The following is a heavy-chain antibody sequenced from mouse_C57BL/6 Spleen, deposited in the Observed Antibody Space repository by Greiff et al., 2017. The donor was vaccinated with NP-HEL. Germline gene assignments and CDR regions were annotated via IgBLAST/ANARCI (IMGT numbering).Heavy chain of an antibody. CDR3: ARGNYGSSYNFDY. CDR1: GYTFTSYW. D-gene: IGHD1-1*01. V-gene: IGHV1-59*01. Sequence: QVQLQQPGAELVRPGTSVKLSCKASGYTFTSYWMHWVKQRPGQGLEWIGVIDPSDSYTNYTQKFKGKATLTVDTSSSTAYMQLISLTSEDSAVYYCARGNYGSSYNFDYWGQGTTLTVSS. J-gene: IGHJ2*01. CDR2: IDPSDSYT.